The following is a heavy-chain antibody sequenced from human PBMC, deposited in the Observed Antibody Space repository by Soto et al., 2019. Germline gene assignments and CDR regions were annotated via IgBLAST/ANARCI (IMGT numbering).Heavy chain of an antibody. D-gene: IGHD1-1*01. CDR1: GYTFTNYY. V-gene: IGHV1-46*01. Sequence: GASVKVSCKASGYTFTNYYLHWVRQAPGQGLEWMGIINSSGGSTSYAQKFQGRVTMTRDTSTSTVYMELSSLRSEDTAVYDCARSLQGTGAFDIWGQGTMVTVS. J-gene: IGHJ3*02. CDR2: INSSGGST. CDR3: ARSLQGTGAFDI.